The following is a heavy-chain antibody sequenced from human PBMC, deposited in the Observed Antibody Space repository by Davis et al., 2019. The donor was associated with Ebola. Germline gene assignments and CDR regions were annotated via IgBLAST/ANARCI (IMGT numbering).Heavy chain of an antibody. CDR3: ARDRGSDYSFDY. Sequence: AASVKVSCKASGYTFTGYYIQWVRQAPGQGLEWMGRINPYSGGTNYAQKFQGRVTITRDTSASTAYMELSSLRSEDTSVYYCARDRGSDYSFDYWGQGTLVTVSS. V-gene: IGHV1-2*06. CDR2: INPYSGGT. D-gene: IGHD1-26*01. CDR1: GYTFTGYY. J-gene: IGHJ4*02.